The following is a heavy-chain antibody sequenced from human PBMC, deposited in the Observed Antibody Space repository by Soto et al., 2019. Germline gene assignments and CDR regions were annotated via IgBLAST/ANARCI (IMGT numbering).Heavy chain of an antibody. J-gene: IGHJ5*02. Sequence: SETLSLTCTVSGGSISSYYWSWIRQPPGKGLEWIGYIYYSGSTNYNPSLKSRVTISVDTSKNQFSLKLRSVTAADTAVYYCARAKAPLYSSSWYWFDPWGQGTLVTVSS. CDR2: IYYSGST. D-gene: IGHD6-13*01. CDR3: ARAKAPLYSSSWYWFDP. CDR1: GGSISSYY. V-gene: IGHV4-59*08.